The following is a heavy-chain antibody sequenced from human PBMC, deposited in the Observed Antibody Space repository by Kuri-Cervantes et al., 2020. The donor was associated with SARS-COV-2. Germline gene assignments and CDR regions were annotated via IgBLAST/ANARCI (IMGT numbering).Heavy chain of an antibody. CDR2: IYHSGST. V-gene: IGHV4-30-2*01. CDR3: ACGVSSFFNGSPLEYYFDY. J-gene: IGHJ4*02. Sequence: SETLSLTCAVSGGSISSGGYSWSWIRQPPGKGLEWIGYIYHSGSTYYNPSLKSRVTISVDRSKNQFSLKLSSVTAADTAVYYCACGVSSFFNGSPLEYYFDYWGQGTLVTVSS. D-gene: IGHD2-21*01. CDR1: GGSISSGGYS.